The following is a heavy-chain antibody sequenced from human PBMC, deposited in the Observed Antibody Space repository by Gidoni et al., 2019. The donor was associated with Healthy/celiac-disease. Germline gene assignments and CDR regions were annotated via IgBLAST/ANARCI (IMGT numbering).Heavy chain of an antibody. CDR2: IYYSGST. J-gene: IGHJ3*02. V-gene: IGHV4-39*01. CDR3: ASLQILTTVTTLYAFDI. CDR1: GGSISSSSYY. D-gene: IGHD4-17*01. Sequence: QLQLQESGPGLVKPSETLSLTCTVPGGSISSSSYYWGWSRLPPGKGLDWIGSIYYSGSTYYNPSLKSRVTISVDTSKNQFSLKLSSVTAADKAVYYCASLQILTTVTTLYAFDIWGQGTMVTVSS.